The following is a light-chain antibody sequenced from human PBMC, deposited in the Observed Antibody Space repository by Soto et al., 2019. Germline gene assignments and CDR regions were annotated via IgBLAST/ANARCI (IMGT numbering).Light chain of an antibody. CDR1: QSVSSY. Sequence: EIVLTQSPATLSLSPGERSTLSCRASQSVSSYLAWYQQKPGQAPRLLIYDASNRATGIPARFSGSGSGTDFTLTIRSLEPEDFAVYYCQQRSSWPPWTFGQGTTGDIK. V-gene: IGKV3-11*01. CDR2: DAS. CDR3: QQRSSWPPWT. J-gene: IGKJ1*01.